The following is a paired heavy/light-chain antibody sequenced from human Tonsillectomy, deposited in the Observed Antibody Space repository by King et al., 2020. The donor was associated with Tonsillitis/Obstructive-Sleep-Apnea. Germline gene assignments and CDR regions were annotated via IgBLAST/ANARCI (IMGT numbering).Heavy chain of an antibody. CDR1: GFTFDDYA. Sequence: EVQLVESGGGLVQPGRSLRLSCAASGFTFDDYAVHWVRQAPGKGLEWVSCISCNCGSVAYADSVKGRFTISRDNAKNSLYLQMNSLRAEDTALYYCARDYLEVDFTGYFDLWGRGTLVTVSS. CDR3: ARDYLEVDFTGYFDL. J-gene: IGHJ2*01. V-gene: IGHV3-9*01. D-gene: IGHD3-3*01. CDR2: ISCNCGSV.
Light chain of an antibody. CDR1: SSDVGGYNY. Sequence: QSALTQPPSASGSPGQSVTISCTGTSSDVGGYNYVSWYQQHPGKAPKLMIYEVTKRPSGVPDRFSGSKSGNTASLTVSGLQAEDEADYYCSSYAGSTVVFGGGTKLTVL. CDR3: SSYAGSTVV. V-gene: IGLV2-8*01. J-gene: IGLJ2*01. CDR2: EVT.